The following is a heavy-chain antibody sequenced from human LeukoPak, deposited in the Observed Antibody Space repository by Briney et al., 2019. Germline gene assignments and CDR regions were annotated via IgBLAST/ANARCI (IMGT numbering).Heavy chain of an antibody. J-gene: IGHJ4*02. CDR3: ARNILLWFGESTLTFDY. V-gene: IGHV1-69*13. CDR2: ITPIFGTA. D-gene: IGHD3-10*01. CDR1: GGTFSSYD. Sequence: ASVKVSCKASGGTFSSYDISWVRQAPGQGLEWMGGITPIFGTAKYAQKFQGRVTITAVESMSTAYMELSSLRYDDTAVYYCARNILLWFGESTLTFDYWGQGTLVTVSS.